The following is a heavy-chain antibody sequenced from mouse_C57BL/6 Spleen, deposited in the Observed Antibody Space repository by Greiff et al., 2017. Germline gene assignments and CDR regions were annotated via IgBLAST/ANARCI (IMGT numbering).Heavy chain of an antibody. CDR2: IDPEDGET. Sequence: EVQLQQSGAELVKPGASVKLSCTASGFNIKDYYMHWVKQRTEQGLEWIGRIDPEDGETTYDPKFQGKATITADTSSTSAYLQLSSLTSEDTAVYYCALITTGYFEVWGTGTTGTVSS. CDR1: GFNIKDYY. CDR3: ALITTGYFEV. V-gene: IGHV14-2*01. J-gene: IGHJ1*03. D-gene: IGHD1-1*01.